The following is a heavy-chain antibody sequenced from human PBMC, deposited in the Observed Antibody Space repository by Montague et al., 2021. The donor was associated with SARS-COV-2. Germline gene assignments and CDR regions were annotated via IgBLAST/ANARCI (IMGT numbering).Heavy chain of an antibody. J-gene: IGHJ4*02. CDR2: IYHTGST. D-gene: IGHD2-2*01. CDR3: VRFRFCSSTGYNAGRWGYFAY. Sequence: TLSLTCTVSGGSISGSLYYWGWIRHRPGKGLEWIGYIYHTGSTYYHPSLKSRLTISLDASKRDFSLHLISVTAADTAVYYCVRFRFCSSTGYNAGRWGYFAYWGQGILVTVSS. V-gene: IGHV4-31*03. CDR1: GGSISGSLYY.